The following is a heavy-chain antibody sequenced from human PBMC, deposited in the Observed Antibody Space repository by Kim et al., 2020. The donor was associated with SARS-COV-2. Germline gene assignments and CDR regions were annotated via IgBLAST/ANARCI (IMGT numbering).Heavy chain of an antibody. Sequence: DSVKGRFTISRDNSKNTLYLQMNSLRAEDTAVYYCAKDDRMYSSSSFFDYWGQGTLVTVSS. D-gene: IGHD6-6*01. CDR3: AKDDRMYSSSSFFDY. J-gene: IGHJ4*02. V-gene: IGHV3-30*02.